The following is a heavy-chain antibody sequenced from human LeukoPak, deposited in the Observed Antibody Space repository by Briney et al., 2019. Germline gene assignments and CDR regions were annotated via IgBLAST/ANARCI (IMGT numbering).Heavy chain of an antibody. V-gene: IGHV3-66*01. CDR3: ARDKEQGFDY. J-gene: IGHJ4*02. D-gene: IGHD6-13*01. CDR2: VYSDTST. CDR1: GFTVSNNY. Sequence: GGSLRLSCAASGFTVSNNYMSWVRQAQGKGLEWVSVVYSDTSTYYADSVRGRFTISRDNSKNTLYLQMNSLRAADTAVYYCARDKEQGFDYWGQGTLVTVSS.